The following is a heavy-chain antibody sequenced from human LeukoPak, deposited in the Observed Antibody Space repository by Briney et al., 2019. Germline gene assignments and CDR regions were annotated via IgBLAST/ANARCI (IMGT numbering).Heavy chain of an antibody. D-gene: IGHD5-12*01. Sequence: GGSLRLSCAATGFTVSSNYMSWVRQAPGKGLEWVANIKQDGSEKYYVDSVKGRFTISRDNAKNSLYLQMNSLRAEDTAVYYCARDRRWLRPFDYWGQGTLVTVSS. CDR3: ARDRRWLRPFDY. J-gene: IGHJ4*02. CDR2: IKQDGSEK. V-gene: IGHV3-7*01. CDR1: GFTVSSNY.